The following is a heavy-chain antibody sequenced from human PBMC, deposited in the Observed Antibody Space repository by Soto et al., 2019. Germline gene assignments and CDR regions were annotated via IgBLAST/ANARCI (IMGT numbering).Heavy chain of an antibody. CDR1: GYTFTSYA. CDR3: ARDLGGIDYFDY. Sequence: ASVKVSCKASGYTFTSYAMHWVRQAPGQRLEWMGWINAGNGNTKYSQKFQGRVTITRDTSASTAYMELSSLRSEDTAVYYCARDLGGIDYFDYWGQGTLVTVS. J-gene: IGHJ4*02. D-gene: IGHD3-10*01. CDR2: INAGNGNT. V-gene: IGHV1-3*01.